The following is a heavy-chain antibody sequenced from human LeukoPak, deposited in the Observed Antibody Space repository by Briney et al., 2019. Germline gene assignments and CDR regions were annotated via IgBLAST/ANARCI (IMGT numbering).Heavy chain of an antibody. Sequence: SVKVSCKASGGTFSSYAISWVRQAPGQGLEWMGGIIPIFGTANYAQKFQGRVTITADKSTSTAYMELSSLRAEDTAVYYCAREGRPYCSSTSCYGGFDPWGQGTLVTVSS. J-gene: IGHJ5*02. CDR1: GGTFSSYA. CDR3: AREGRPYCSSTSCYGGFDP. CDR2: IIPIFGTA. D-gene: IGHD2-2*01. V-gene: IGHV1-69*06.